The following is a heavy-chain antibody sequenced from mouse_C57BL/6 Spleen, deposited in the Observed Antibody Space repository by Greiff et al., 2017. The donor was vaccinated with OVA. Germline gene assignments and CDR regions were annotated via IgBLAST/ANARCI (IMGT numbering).Heavy chain of an antibody. CDR2: INPSNGGT. CDR3: ARGGGYDYDWDY. Sequence: QVQLQQPGTELVKPGASVKLSCKASGYTFTSYWMHWVKQRPGQGLEWIGNINPSNGGTNYNEKFKSKATLTVDKSSSTAYMQLSSLTSEDSAVYHGARGGGYDYDWDYWGLGTTLTVSS. V-gene: IGHV1-53*01. J-gene: IGHJ2*01. CDR1: GYTFTSYW. D-gene: IGHD2-4*01.